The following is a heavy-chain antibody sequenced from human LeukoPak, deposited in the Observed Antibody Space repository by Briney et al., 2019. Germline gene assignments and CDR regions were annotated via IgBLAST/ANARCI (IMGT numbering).Heavy chain of an antibody. CDR3: AKVHPSYSGSYYPYYFDH. D-gene: IGHD1-26*01. Sequence: GGSLRLSCAASGFTFSSYWMSWVRQAPGKGLEWVSAISGSGGSTYYADSVKGRFTISRDNSKNTLYLQMNSLRAEDTAVYYCAKVHPSYSGSYYPYYFDHWGQGTLSPSPQ. J-gene: IGHJ4*02. V-gene: IGHV3-23*01. CDR2: ISGSGGST. CDR1: GFTFSSYW.